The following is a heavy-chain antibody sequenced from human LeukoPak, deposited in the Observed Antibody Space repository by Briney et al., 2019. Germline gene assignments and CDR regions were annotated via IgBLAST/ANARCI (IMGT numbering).Heavy chain of an antibody. CDR3: ARGGYSYGRLLDY. CDR2: ISGSGGST. D-gene: IGHD5-18*01. V-gene: IGHV3-23*01. J-gene: IGHJ4*02. Sequence: GGSLRLSCAASGFTFSNYAMSWVRQAPGKGLEWVSAISGSGGSTYYADSVKGRFTISRDNAKNSLYLQMNSLRAEDTAVYYCARGGYSYGRLLDYWGQGTLVTVSS. CDR1: GFTFSNYA.